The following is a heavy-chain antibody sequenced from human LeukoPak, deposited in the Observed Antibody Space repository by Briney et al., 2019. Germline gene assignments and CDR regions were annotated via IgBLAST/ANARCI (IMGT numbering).Heavy chain of an antibody. CDR1: GYTFTSYA. CDR3: ASTLGNYDFWSGPPPGDYYYYYMDV. D-gene: IGHD3-3*01. CDR2: IIPIFGTA. V-gene: IGHV1-69*05. J-gene: IGHJ6*03. Sequence: SVKVSCKASGYTFTSYAISWVRQAPGQGLEWMGGIIPIFGTANYAQKFQGRVTITTDESTSTAYMELSSLRSEDTAVYYCASTLGNYDFWSGPPPGDYYYYYMDVWGKGTTVTVSS.